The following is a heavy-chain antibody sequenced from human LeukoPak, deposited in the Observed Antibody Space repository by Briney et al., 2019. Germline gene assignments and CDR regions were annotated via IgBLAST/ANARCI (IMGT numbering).Heavy chain of an antibody. Sequence: SETLSLTCAVYGGSFSGYYWSWIRQPPGKGLEWIREINHSGSTNYNPSLKSRVTISVDTSKNQFSLKLSSVTAADTAVYYCARGLYRYHYYYMDVWGKGTTVTVSS. V-gene: IGHV4-34*01. CDR2: INHSGST. CDR1: GGSFSGYY. CDR3: ARGLYRYHYYYMDV. D-gene: IGHD2-2*02. J-gene: IGHJ6*03.